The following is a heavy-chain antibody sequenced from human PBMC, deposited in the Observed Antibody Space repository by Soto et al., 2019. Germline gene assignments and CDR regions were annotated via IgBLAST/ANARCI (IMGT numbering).Heavy chain of an antibody. CDR2: INHSGST. CDR3: AGGWGRIFGY. Sequence: QVQLQQWGAGLLKPSETLSLTCAVYGGSFSGYYWNWIRQPPGKGLEWIGEINHSGSTNYNPSLKGRGTISGDTAKNQFSLKVSAGTAADTAVYYCAGGWGRIFGYWGQGTLVTVSS. V-gene: IGHV4-34*01. D-gene: IGHD7-27*01. J-gene: IGHJ4*02. CDR1: GGSFSGYY.